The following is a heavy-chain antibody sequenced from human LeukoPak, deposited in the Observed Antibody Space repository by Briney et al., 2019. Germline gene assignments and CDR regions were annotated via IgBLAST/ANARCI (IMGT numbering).Heavy chain of an antibody. CDR2: INHSGST. Sequence: SETLSLTCAVYGGSFSGYYWSWIRQPPGKGLEWIGEINHSGSTNYNPSLKSRVTISVDTPKNQFSLKLSSVTAADTAVYYCARGGMYRRWLQFWFDPWGQGTLVTVSS. J-gene: IGHJ5*02. V-gene: IGHV4-34*01. CDR1: GGSFSGYY. D-gene: IGHD5-24*01. CDR3: ARGGMYRRWLQFWFDP.